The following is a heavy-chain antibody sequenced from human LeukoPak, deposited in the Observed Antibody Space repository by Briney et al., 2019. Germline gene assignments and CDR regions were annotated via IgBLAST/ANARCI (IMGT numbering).Heavy chain of an antibody. CDR3: ARDNRLLWFGELSSRSYFDY. V-gene: IGHV1-69*13. CDR1: GGTFSSYA. CDR2: IIPIFGTA. D-gene: IGHD3-10*01. J-gene: IGHJ4*02. Sequence: ASVKVSCKASGGTFSSYAISWVRQAPGQGLEWMGGIIPIFGTANYAQKFQGRVTIIADESTGTAYMDLSSLRSEDTAVYYCARDNRLLWFGELSSRSYFDYWGQGTLVTVSS.